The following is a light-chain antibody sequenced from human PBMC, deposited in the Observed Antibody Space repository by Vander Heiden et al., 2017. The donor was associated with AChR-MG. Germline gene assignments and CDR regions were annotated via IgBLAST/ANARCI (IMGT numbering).Light chain of an antibody. CDR2: DDS. CDR1: NIESKS. J-gene: IGLJ3*02. Sequence: SYVLTQPPSVSVAPGKTASINCGGNNIESKSVHWFQQKPGQAPVLVLYDDSDRPSGIPERFSGSNSGNTATLTVSRVEAGDEGDYFCQVWQSGSNHPVFGGGTKLTVL. V-gene: IGLV3-21*03. CDR3: QVWQSGSNHPV.